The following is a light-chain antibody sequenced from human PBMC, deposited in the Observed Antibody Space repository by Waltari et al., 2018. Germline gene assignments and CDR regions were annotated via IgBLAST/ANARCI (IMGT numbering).Light chain of an antibody. CDR2: DVS. CDR1: TSDVGAYNS. J-gene: IGLJ1*01. Sequence: QSALTQPAPVSGSPGQSITTPCTGTTSDVGAYNSVSWYKQHPGKAPKLLIYDVSNRPSGVSNRFSGSKSGNTASLIISGLQAEDEADYYCSSYTSSSLYVFGRGTKVTVL. V-gene: IGLV2-14*03. CDR3: SSYTSSSLYV.